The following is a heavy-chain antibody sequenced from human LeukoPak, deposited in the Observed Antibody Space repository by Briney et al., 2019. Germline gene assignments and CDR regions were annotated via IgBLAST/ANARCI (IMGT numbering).Heavy chain of an antibody. CDR3: AREGGFYRPLDY. CDR2: VHLDGRT. Sequence: SETLSLTCGVSGGSVTSTNWWTWVRQPPGKGLEWIGEVHLDGRTNYNPSLKSRLTMSVDLSENHISLKLASVTAADTAVYYCAREGGFYRPLDYSGQETLVTVSS. V-gene: IGHV4-4*02. D-gene: IGHD3-3*01. CDR1: GGSVTSTNW. J-gene: IGHJ4*02.